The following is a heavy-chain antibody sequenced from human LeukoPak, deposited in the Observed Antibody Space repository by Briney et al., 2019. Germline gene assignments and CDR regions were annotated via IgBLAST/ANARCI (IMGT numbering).Heavy chain of an antibody. CDR2: MYYSGST. CDR1: GGSISSGDYY. D-gene: IGHD3-22*01. J-gene: IGHJ5*02. Sequence: SQTLSLTCTVSGGSISSGDYYWSWIRQPPGKGLEWIAYMYYSGSTYYNPSLKSRVTMSADTSKNQLSLKLSSVTAADTAVYYCARPYYYDSRIDPWGQGILVTVTS. CDR3: ARPYYYDSRIDP. V-gene: IGHV4-30-4*01.